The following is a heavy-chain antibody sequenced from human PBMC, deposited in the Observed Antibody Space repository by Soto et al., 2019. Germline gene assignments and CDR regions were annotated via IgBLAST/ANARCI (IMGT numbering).Heavy chain of an antibody. J-gene: IGHJ4*02. D-gene: IGHD3-16*02. V-gene: IGHV4-59*01. CDR3: AKSFVSDPYYFDY. CDR1: GGSISSYY. Sequence: SETLSLTCTVSGGSISSYYWSWIRQPPGKGLEWIGYIYYSGSTNYNPSLKSRVTISVDTSKNQFSLKLSSVTAADTAVYYCAKSFVSDPYYFDYWGQGTLVTVSS. CDR2: IYYSGST.